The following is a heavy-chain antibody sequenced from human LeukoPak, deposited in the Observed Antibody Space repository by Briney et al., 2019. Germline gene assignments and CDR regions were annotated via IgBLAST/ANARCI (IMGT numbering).Heavy chain of an antibody. CDR1: GFPFTRFY. CDR2: IGLSGSPL. Sequence: GGSLRLSCAVSGFPFTRFYMSWIRQAPGKGLEWISYIGLSGSPLDYADSVRGRFTTSRDNAKNSLYLEMNSLRAEDTAVYYCARKDFSSGSFSYWGQGTLVAVSS. D-gene: IGHD3-22*01. V-gene: IGHV3-11*04. CDR3: ARKDFSSGSFSY. J-gene: IGHJ4*02.